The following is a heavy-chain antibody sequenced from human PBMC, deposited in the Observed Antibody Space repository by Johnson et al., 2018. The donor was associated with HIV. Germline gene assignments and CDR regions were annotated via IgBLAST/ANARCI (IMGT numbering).Heavy chain of an antibody. D-gene: IGHD1-7*01. CDR1: GFTFSDYY. CDR2: TTDKLNSYTT. CDR3: ARGNYRRRDAFDV. V-gene: IGHV3-72*01. J-gene: IGHJ3*01. Sequence: EVQLVESGGGLVQPGGSLRLSCVVSGFTFSDYYMDWVRQAPGKGLEWVGRTTDKLNSYTTKYAASVKGRFTISRDDSKKSLYLQINSLRTEDTAVYYCARGNYRRRDAFDVWGQGTLVIVSS.